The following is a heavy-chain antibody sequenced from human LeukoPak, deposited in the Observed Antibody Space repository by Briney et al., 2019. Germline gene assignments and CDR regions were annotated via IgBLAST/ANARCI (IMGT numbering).Heavy chain of an antibody. CDR2: INPNSGGT. J-gene: IGHJ4*02. Sequence: GASVKVSCKASGYTFTGYYMHWVRQAPGQGLEWMGWINPNSGGTNYAQKFQGRVTMTRDTSISTACMELSRLRSDDTAVYYCARDVADYGDYQVTQTDYWGQGTLVTVSS. V-gene: IGHV1-2*02. CDR1: GYTFTGYY. CDR3: ARDVADYGDYQVTQTDY. D-gene: IGHD4-17*01.